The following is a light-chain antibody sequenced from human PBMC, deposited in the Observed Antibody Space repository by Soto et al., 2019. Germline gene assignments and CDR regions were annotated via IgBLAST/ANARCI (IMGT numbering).Light chain of an antibody. CDR1: QSISSY. J-gene: IGKJ4*01. CDR2: AAS. V-gene: IGKV1-39*01. Sequence: DIQMTQSPSSLSASVGDRVTITCRASQSISSYLNWYQQKPGKAPKLLIYAASSLQSGVPSRFSGSGSGTDFTLTISSLQPEDFATDYCQQSYSTHLTFGGGTKVEIK. CDR3: QQSYSTHLT.